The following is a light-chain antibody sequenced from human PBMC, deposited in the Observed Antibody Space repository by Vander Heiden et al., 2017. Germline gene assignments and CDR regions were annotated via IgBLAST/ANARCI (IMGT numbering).Light chain of an antibody. CDR2: DAS. V-gene: IGKV3-20*01. J-gene: IGKJ1*01. CDR1: QSVSGSS. Sequence: EIVLTQSPDTLSLSPGERATLSCRVSQSVSGSSLAWYQQKPVQAPRLLIYDASSRAHGIPDRFSGSGSGTDFTLTISRLEPEDIAVYYCQQSGSSSTFDHWTKVEIK. CDR3: QQSGSSST.